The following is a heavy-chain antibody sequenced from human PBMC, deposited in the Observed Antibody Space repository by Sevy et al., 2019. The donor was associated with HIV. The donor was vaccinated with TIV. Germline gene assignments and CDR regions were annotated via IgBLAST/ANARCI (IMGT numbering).Heavy chain of an antibody. D-gene: IGHD5-18*01. V-gene: IGHV1-18*01. CDR3: ATDRDKAMAQYYYYYGMDV. J-gene: IGHJ6*02. Sequence: AAVKVSCKASGYTFTGYCISWVRQAPAQGREGMGGISAYNGNTDYAQKLQGRVTRTTDTSTSTAYMELRSLRSDDTAVYSGATDRDKAMAQYYYYYGMDVWGQGTTVTVSS. CDR2: ISAYNGNT. CDR1: GYTFTGYC.